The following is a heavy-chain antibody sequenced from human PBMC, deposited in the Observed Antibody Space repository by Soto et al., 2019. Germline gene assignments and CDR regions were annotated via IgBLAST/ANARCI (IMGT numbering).Heavy chain of an antibody. CDR3: ARGNGGSTYGFPPISDY. D-gene: IGHD2-15*01. CDR2: INHSGST. Sequence: PSETLSLTCAVYGGSFSGYYWSWIRQPPGKGLEWIGEINHSGSTNYNPSLKSRVTISVDTSKNQFSLKLSSVTAADTAVYYCARGNGGSTYGFPPISDYWGQGTLVTVSS. CDR1: GGSFSGYY. V-gene: IGHV4-34*01. J-gene: IGHJ4*02.